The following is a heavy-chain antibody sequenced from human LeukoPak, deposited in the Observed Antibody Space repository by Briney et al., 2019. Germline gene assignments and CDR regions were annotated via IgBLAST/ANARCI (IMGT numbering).Heavy chain of an antibody. Sequence: ASVKVSCKASGYSFTSHYMHWVRQAPGQGLEWMGLINPSGSSTLYARKFQGRATMTRDMSTTTDYMELSSLRSEDTAVYYCARDNSVGDIAWWFDPWGQGTLVTVSS. CDR3: ARDNSVGDIAWWFDP. CDR1: GYSFTSHY. D-gene: IGHD3-16*02. CDR2: INPSGSST. J-gene: IGHJ5*02. V-gene: IGHV1-46*01.